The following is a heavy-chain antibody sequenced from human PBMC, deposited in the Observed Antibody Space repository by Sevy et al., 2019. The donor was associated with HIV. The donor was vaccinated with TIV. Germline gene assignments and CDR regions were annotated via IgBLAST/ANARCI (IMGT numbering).Heavy chain of an antibody. CDR1: GYTLTEFS. Sequence: ASVKVSCKISGYTLTEFSMHWVRQVPGKGLEWMGSFDPEDAKTIYAQKFQGRVTMTEETSTDTAYMELRSLRSEDTAMYYCAITREYYSDSSGYFDYWGQGTLVTVSS. J-gene: IGHJ4*02. CDR2: FDPEDAKT. V-gene: IGHV1-24*01. D-gene: IGHD3-22*01. CDR3: AITREYYSDSSGYFDY.